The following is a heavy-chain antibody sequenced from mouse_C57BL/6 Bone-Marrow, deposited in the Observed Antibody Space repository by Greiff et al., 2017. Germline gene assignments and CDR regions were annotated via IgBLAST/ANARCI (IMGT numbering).Heavy chain of an antibody. Sequence: VQLQQSGPELVKPGASVKMSCKASGYTFTDYNMHWVKQSHGKSLAWIGYINPNNGGTSYNQKFKGKATLTVNQSSSTAYMELRSLTSEDSAVYYCATATATVVAPMDYWGQGTSVTVSS. D-gene: IGHD1-1*01. CDR2: INPNNGGT. J-gene: IGHJ4*01. V-gene: IGHV1-22*01. CDR3: ATATATVVAPMDY. CDR1: GYTFTDYN.